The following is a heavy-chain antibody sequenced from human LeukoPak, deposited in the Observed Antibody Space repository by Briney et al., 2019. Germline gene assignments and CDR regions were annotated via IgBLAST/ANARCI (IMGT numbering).Heavy chain of an antibody. CDR1: GFTFGDYA. Sequence: GGSLRLSCTASGFTFGDYAMSWVRQAPGKGLEWVGFIRSKTYGETTEYAASVKGRFTISRDDSKTIAYLQMNSLKTEDTAVYYCTRGDDYGDYGWSANTYYYMDVWGKGTTVTISS. D-gene: IGHD4-17*01. CDR2: IRSKTYGETT. V-gene: IGHV3-49*04. J-gene: IGHJ6*03. CDR3: TRGDDYGDYGWSANTYYYMDV.